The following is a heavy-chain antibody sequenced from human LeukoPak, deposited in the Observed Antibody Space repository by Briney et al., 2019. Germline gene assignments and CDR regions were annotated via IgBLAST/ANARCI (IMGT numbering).Heavy chain of an antibody. D-gene: IGHD3-22*01. Sequence: SQTLSPTCTVSGGSISSGDYYWSRIRQPPGKGLEWIGYIYYSGSTYYNPSPKSRVTISVDTSKNQFSLKLSSVTAAVTAVYYCARGDYYDSSGYYYDYWGQGTLVTVSS. CDR3: ARGDYYDSSGYYYDY. V-gene: IGHV4-30-4*01. CDR2: IYYSGST. CDR1: GGSISSGDYY. J-gene: IGHJ4*02.